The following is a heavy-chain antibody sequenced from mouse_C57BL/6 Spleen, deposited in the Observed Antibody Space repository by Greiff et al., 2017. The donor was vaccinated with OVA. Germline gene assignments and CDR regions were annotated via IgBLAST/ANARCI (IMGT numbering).Heavy chain of an antibody. J-gene: IGHJ2*01. CDR2: INPYNGGT. V-gene: IGHV1-19*01. CDR1: GYTFTDYY. Sequence: VQLQQSGPVLVKPGASVKMSCKASGYTFTDYYMNWVKQSHGKSLEWIGVINPYNGGTSYNQKFKGKATLTVDKSSSTAYMELNSLTSEDSAVYYCARGDYYGSSPLFDYWGQGTTLTVSA. D-gene: IGHD1-1*01. CDR3: ARGDYYGSSPLFDY.